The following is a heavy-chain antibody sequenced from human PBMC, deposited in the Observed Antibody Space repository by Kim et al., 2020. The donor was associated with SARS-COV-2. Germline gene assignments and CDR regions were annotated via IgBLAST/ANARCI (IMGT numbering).Heavy chain of an antibody. CDR2: IYYSGST. Sequence: SETLSLTCTVSGGSISSGGYYWSWIRQHPGKGLEWIGYIYYSGSTYYNPSLKSRVTISVDTPKNQFSLKLSSVTAADTAVYYCARPRSGYYYADAFDIWGQGTMVTVSS. CDR1: GGSISSGGYY. V-gene: IGHV4-31*03. CDR3: ARPRSGYYYADAFDI. J-gene: IGHJ3*02. D-gene: IGHD3-22*01.